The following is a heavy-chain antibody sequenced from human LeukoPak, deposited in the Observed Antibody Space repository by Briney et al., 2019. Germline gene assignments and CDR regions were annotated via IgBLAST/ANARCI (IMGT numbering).Heavy chain of an antibody. Sequence: ASVKVSCKASGYTFTSYYMHWVRQAPGQGLEWMGIINPSGGSTSYAQKFQGRVTITADKSTSTAYMELSSLRSEDTAVYYCARDERYDSSGYPFDYWGQGTLVTVSS. J-gene: IGHJ4*02. V-gene: IGHV1-46*01. CDR1: GYTFTSYY. D-gene: IGHD3-22*01. CDR3: ARDERYDSSGYPFDY. CDR2: INPSGGST.